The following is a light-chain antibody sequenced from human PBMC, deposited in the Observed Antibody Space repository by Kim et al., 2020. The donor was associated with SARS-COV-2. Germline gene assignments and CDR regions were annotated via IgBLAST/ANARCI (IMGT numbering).Light chain of an antibody. Sequence: VSPGQTATITCSGDKLGNKYVCWYQLKPGQSPVLVIYEDNKRPSEIPERFSGSNSGNTATLTISGTQAIDEADYYCQAWDSSTDVVFGGGTQLTVL. J-gene: IGLJ2*01. CDR3: QAWDSSTDVV. CDR2: EDN. CDR1: KLGNKY. V-gene: IGLV3-1*01.